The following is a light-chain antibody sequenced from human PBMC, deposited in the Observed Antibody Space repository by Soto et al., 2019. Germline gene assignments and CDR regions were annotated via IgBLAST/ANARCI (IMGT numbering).Light chain of an antibody. Sequence: QSALTQPPSASGSPGQSVTISCTGTKSDIGVYDFVSWYQHHPGKAPRLIIYEVVQRPSGVPDRFSGSKSGNTASLTVSGLQAADEADYYCLSYAGTAYVFGTGTKLTVL. V-gene: IGLV2-8*01. CDR1: KSDIGVYDF. CDR2: EVV. J-gene: IGLJ1*01. CDR3: LSYAGTAYV.